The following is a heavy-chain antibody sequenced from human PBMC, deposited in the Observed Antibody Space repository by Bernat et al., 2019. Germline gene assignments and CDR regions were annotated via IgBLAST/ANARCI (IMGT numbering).Heavy chain of an antibody. J-gene: IGHJ4*02. V-gene: IGHV3-23*01. CDR1: GFTFSSYA. CDR3: AKDQLYCGGGSCYSGCDY. D-gene: IGHD2-15*01. Sequence: EVQLLESGGGLVQPGGSLRLSCAASGFTFSSYAMSWVRQAPGKGLEWVSTISGSGGSTYYADSVKGRFTISRDNSKNTLYLQMNSLRAEDTAVYYCAKDQLYCGGGSCYSGCDYWGQGTLVTVSS. CDR2: ISGSGGST.